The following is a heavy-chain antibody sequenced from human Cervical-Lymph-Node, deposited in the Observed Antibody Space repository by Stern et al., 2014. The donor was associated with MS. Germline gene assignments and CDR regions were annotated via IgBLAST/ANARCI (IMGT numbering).Heavy chain of an antibody. CDR3: ARDATKPTPGYFDL. CDR2: IYYSGYT. V-gene: IGHV4-31*03. CDR1: GGSINSYY. Sequence: VQLVESGPGLVKPSQTLSLTCTISGGSINSYYWSWIRQHPGKGLEWIGYIYYSGYTYYNPSLANRVSISVDSPKNQFPLNLNPVTAADTAVYYCARDATKPTPGYFDLWGRGTLVTVSS. J-gene: IGHJ2*01. D-gene: IGHD2-8*01.